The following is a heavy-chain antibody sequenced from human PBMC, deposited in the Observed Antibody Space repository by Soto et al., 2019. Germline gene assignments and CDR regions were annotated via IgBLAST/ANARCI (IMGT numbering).Heavy chain of an antibody. CDR1: GFTFISYA. D-gene: IGHD3-22*01. CDR3: VMGDGDYHDGNGYLGRH. V-gene: IGHV3-23*01. Sequence: PGGSLRLSCAASGFTFISYAMSWVRQAPGKGLEWVSSITSSGATTYYADSVKGRFIISRDNAQNTLYLQMNSLRAEDTAVYYCVMGDGDYHDGNGYLGRHWGQGTLVTVSS. CDR2: ITSSGATT. J-gene: IGHJ4*02.